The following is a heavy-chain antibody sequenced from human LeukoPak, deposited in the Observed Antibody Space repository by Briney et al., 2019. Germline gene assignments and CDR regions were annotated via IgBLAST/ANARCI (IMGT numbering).Heavy chain of an antibody. CDR2: ISSSGSTI. CDR1: GFTFSSYE. CDR3: ARTTVTAPFQH. D-gene: IGHD4-17*01. J-gene: IGHJ1*01. V-gene: IGHV3-48*03. Sequence: GSLRLSCAASGFTFSSYEMNWVRQAPGKGLEWVSYISSSGSTIYYADSVKGRFTISRDNAKNPLYLQMNSLRAEDTAVYYCARTTVTAPFQHWGQGTLVTVSS.